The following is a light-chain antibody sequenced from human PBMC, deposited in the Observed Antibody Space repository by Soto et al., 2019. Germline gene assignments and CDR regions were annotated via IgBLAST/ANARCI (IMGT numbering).Light chain of an antibody. CDR1: SSDVGGYEY. CDR2: DVS. V-gene: IGLV2-14*01. Sequence: QSALTQPASVSASPGQSITISYTGTSSDVGGYEYVSWYQQNPGKAPKLMIYDVSKRPSGVFNRFSGSKSGNTASLTISGLQAEDEADYYCSSYTSSSTLVFGGGTKLTVL. J-gene: IGLJ2*01. CDR3: SSYTSSSTLV.